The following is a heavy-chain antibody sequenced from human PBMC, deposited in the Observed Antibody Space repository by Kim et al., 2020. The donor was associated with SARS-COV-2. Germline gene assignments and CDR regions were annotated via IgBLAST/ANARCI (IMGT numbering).Heavy chain of an antibody. Sequence: GESLKISCKASGYSFIHYWIGWVRQMPGKGLEWMGIIFPGDSNIKYSPSFQGQVTISADKSISTAYVQWSSLRASDTAMYYCARVIGGAHDIWGPGTRVTVSS. D-gene: IGHD3-10*01. J-gene: IGHJ3*02. V-gene: IGHV5-51*01. CDR2: IFPGDSNI. CDR3: ARVIGGAHDI. CDR1: GYSFIHYW.